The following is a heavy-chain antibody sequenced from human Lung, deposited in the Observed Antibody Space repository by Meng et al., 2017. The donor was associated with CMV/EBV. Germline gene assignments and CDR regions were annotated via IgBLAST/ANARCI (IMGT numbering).Heavy chain of an antibody. CDR1: GFTFDDYG. J-gene: IGHJ4*02. CDR3: ARGGYSSGWYGNYFDY. V-gene: IGHV3-20*04. CDR2: INWNGSST. D-gene: IGHD6-19*01. Sequence: GEXXKISCAASGFTFDDYGMSWVRQAPGKGLEWVSGINWNGSSTGYADSVKGRFTISRDNAKNSLYLQMNSLRAEDTALYYCARGGYSSGWYGNYFDYWGQGXLVTVSS.